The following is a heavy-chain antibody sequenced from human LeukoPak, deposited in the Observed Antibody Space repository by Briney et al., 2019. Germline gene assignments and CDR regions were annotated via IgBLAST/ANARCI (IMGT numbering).Heavy chain of an antibody. CDR3: ARDPGYGSGTYIDY. Sequence: GGSLRLSCAASGFTFSNAWMNWIRQAPGKGLEWISYISGSSSYIEYADSVKGRFTISRDNARNSLLLQMSSLRAEDTAVYYCARDPGYGSGTYIDYWGQGTLVTVSS. J-gene: IGHJ4*02. V-gene: IGHV3-11*05. CDR1: GFTFSNAW. D-gene: IGHD3-10*01. CDR2: ISGSSSYI.